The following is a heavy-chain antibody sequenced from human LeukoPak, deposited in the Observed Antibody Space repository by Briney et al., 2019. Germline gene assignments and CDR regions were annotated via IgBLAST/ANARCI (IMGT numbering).Heavy chain of an antibody. CDR2: IYYSGST. CDR1: GGSISSYY. CDR3: ARMWVVPAALWGGSWFDP. V-gene: IGHV4-59*01. Sequence: KPSETLSLTCTVSGGSISSYYWSWIRQPPGKGLEWIGYIYYSGSTNYNPSLKSRVTISVDTSKNQFSLKLSSVTAADTAVYYCARMWVVPAALWGGSWFDPWGQGALVTVSS. D-gene: IGHD2-2*01. J-gene: IGHJ5*02.